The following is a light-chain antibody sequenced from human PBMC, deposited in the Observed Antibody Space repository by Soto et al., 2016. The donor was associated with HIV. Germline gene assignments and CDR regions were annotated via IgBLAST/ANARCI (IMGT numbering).Light chain of an antibody. CDR2: KDS. J-gene: IGLJ1*01. CDR1: ALPKQY. Sequence: SYELTQPPSVSVSPGQTARITCSGDALPKQYAYWYQQKPGQAPVLVIYKDSERPSGIPERFSGPSSGTTVTLTISGAQVEDEADYYCYSAADNNLGVFGTGTKVTVL. V-gene: IGLV3-27*01. CDR3: YSAADNNLGV.